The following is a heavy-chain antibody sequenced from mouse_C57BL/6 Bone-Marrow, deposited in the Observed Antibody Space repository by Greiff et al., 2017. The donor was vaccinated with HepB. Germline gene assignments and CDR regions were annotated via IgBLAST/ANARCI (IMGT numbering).Heavy chain of an antibody. CDR1: GYTFTDYN. CDR2: INPNNGGT. CDR3: ASRDYGNYNWFAY. V-gene: IGHV1-18*01. Sequence: VQLQQSGPELVKPGASVKIPCKASGYTFTDYNMDWVKQSHGKSLEWIGDINPNNGGTIYNQKFKGKATLTVDKSSSTAYMELRSLTSEDTAVYYCASRDYGNYNWFAYWGQGTLVTVSA. J-gene: IGHJ3*01. D-gene: IGHD2-1*01.